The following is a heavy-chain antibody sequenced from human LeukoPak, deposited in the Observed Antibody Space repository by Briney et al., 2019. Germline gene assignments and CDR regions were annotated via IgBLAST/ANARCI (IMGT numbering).Heavy chain of an antibody. CDR3: ARLPAYFYGMDV. CDR1: GFAVTANY. J-gene: IGHJ6*02. V-gene: IGHV3-66*04. CDR2: HYSGSTT. Sequence: GGSLRLSCAASGFAVTANYMNWVRQAPGKGLEWVSVHYSGSTTYYADSVRGRFTISRDNSKNTLYLQMNSLRVEDTAVYYCARLPAYFYGMDVWGQGTTVTVSS.